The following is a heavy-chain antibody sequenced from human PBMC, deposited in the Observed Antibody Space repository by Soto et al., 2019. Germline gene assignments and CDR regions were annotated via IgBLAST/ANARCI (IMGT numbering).Heavy chain of an antibody. D-gene: IGHD2-2*02. V-gene: IGHV3-74*01. CDR2: INSDGSST. Sequence: GGSLRLSCAASGFTFSSYWMHWVRQAPGKGLVWVSRINSDGSSTSYADSVKGRFTISRDNAKNTLYLQMNSLRAEDTAVYYCARPPLRTYCSSTSCYRYDDGDAFDIWGQGTMVTVSS. CDR1: GFTFSSYW. CDR3: ARPPLRTYCSSTSCYRYDDGDAFDI. J-gene: IGHJ3*02.